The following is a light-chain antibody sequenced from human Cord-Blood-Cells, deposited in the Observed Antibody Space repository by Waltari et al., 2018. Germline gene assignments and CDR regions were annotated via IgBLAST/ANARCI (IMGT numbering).Light chain of an antibody. V-gene: IGKV3-15*01. CDR2: GAS. Sequence: EIVMTQSPATLSVSPGERATLYCRASQSVSSNLAWYQQKPGKAPRVLIYGASTRATGIPARFSGSGSGRRFTITISSLQSEDFAVYYCQQYNNWPLTFGGGTKVEIK. CDR1: QSVSSN. J-gene: IGKJ4*01. CDR3: QQYNNWPLT.